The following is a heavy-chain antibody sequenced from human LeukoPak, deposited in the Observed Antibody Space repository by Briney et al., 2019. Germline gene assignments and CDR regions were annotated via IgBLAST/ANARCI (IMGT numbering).Heavy chain of an antibody. Sequence: PSETLSLTCTVSGGSISSYYWSWIRQPPGKGLEWIGYIYYSGSTNYNPSLKSRVTISVDTSKNQFSLKLSSVTAADTAVYYCAREALADYDWGSYRHDAFDIWGQGTMVTVSS. CDR3: AREALADYDWGSYRHDAFDI. D-gene: IGHD3-16*02. J-gene: IGHJ3*02. V-gene: IGHV4-59*01. CDR1: GGSISSYY. CDR2: IYYSGST.